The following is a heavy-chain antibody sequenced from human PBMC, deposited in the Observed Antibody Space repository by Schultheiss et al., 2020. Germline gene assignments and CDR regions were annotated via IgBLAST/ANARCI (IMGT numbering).Heavy chain of an antibody. CDR2: IIPIFGTA. V-gene: IGHV1-69*13. CDR1: GGTFSSYA. Sequence: SVKVSCKASGGTFSSYAISWVRQAPGQGLEWMGGIIPIFGTANYAQKFQGRVTITADESTNTAYMELSSLRSEDTAVYYCSRVHWGAYYDFWSGYYTGHYYYYMDVWGKGTTGTV. D-gene: IGHD3-3*01. CDR3: SRVHWGAYYDFWSGYYTGHYYYYMDV. J-gene: IGHJ6*03.